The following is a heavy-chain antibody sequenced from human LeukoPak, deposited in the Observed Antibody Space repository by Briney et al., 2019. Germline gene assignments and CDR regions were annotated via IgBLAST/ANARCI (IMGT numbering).Heavy chain of an antibody. Sequence: GGSLRLSCTASGSTSGDDALNWFRQAPGKGLEWVSFIRSKTYGGTTEYAASVKGRFTISRDDSKSIAYLQMNSLKTEDTAVYYCTRDRVGLWWFNWGQGTLVTVSS. CDR3: TRDRVGLWWFN. V-gene: IGHV3-49*03. CDR2: IRSKTYGGTT. J-gene: IGHJ4*02. D-gene: IGHD2-21*01. CDR1: GSTSGDDA.